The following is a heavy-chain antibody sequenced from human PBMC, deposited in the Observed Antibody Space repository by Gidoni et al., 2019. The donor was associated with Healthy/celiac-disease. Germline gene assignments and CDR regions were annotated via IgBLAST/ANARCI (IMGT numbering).Heavy chain of an antibody. J-gene: IGHJ4*02. Sequence: QVQLVESGGGVVQPGRSLRLSCAASGFTFSSYGMHWVRQAPGKGLEWVAVISYDGSNKYYADSVKGRFTISRDNSKNTLYLQMNSLRAEDTAVYYCAKTYYYESSGPPLGYWGQGTLVTVSS. D-gene: IGHD3-22*01. CDR3: AKTYYYESSGPPLGY. V-gene: IGHV3-30*18. CDR1: GFTFSSYG. CDR2: ISYDGSNK.